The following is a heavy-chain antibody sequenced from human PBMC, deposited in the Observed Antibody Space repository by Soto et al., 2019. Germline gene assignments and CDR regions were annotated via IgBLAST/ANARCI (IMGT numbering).Heavy chain of an antibody. J-gene: IGHJ5*02. CDR1: GYTFTSYE. Sequence: ASVKVSCKASGYTFTSYEINWVRQATGRGFEYLGWMNPNSGNTGYVKKFQGRVTMTRDTSMSTAYMELRSLRSDDTAVYYCARGARSGWYKTGFDPWGQGTLVTVSS. D-gene: IGHD6-19*01. CDR3: ARGARSGWYKTGFDP. CDR2: MNPNSGNT. V-gene: IGHV1-8*01.